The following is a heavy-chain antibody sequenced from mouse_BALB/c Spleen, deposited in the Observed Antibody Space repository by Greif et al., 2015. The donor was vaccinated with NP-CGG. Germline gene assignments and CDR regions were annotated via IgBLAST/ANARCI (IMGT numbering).Heavy chain of an antibody. CDR3: AREGPIYYYGSSSAWFAY. CDR1: GFNIKDTY. Sequence: VQLQQSGAELVKPGASVKLSCTASGFNIKDTYMHWVKQRPEQGLEWIGRIDPANGNTKYDPKFQGKATITADTSSNTAYLQLSSLTSEDTAVYYCAREGPIYYYGSSSAWFAYWGQGTLVTVSA. CDR2: IDPANGNT. J-gene: IGHJ3*01. D-gene: IGHD1-1*01. V-gene: IGHV14-3*02.